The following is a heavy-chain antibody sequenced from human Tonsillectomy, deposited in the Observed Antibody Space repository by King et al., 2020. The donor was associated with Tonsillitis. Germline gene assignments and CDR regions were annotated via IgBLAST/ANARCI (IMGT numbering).Heavy chain of an antibody. D-gene: IGHD2-21*02. V-gene: IGHV5-51*01. J-gene: IGHJ3*02. CDR3: ASPRAYCDGHCYSGALYI. Sequence: VQLVESGTEVKMPGESLKISCKGSGYNFANYWIGWVRQMPGKGLEWMGIIYAGDSDTRYSPTFEGQVTISADKSNNTTYLHWSSLKASDSAMYYCASPRAYCDGHCYSGALYIWGQGTLVTVSS. CDR2: IYAGDSDT. CDR1: GYNFANYW.